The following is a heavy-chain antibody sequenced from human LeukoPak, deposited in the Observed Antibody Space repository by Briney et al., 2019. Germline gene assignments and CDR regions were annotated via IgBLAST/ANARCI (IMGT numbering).Heavy chain of an antibody. CDR2: INPASGDT. J-gene: IGHJ4*02. CDR1: GYTLTNYY. Sequence: ASVKVSCKASGYTLTNYYIHWVRHAPGQGLEWMGWINPASGDTNYAQRFLGRVTMTWDTSINTAYMELNRLKSNDTAVYYCARSAQCDYWGQGTLLTVSS. CDR3: ARSAQCDY. V-gene: IGHV1-2*02.